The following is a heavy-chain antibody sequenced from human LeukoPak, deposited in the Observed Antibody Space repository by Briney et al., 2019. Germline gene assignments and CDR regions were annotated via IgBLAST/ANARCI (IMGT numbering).Heavy chain of an antibody. Sequence: ASVKVSCKASGYTFTGYYMHWVRQAPGQGLEWMGWINPNSGGTNYAQKFQGRVTMTRDTSISTAYMELSRLRSDDTAVYYCARDYYYGSGSYTPYYYYMDVWGKGTTVTIPS. CDR1: GYTFTGYY. D-gene: IGHD3-10*01. V-gene: IGHV1-2*02. J-gene: IGHJ6*03. CDR2: INPNSGGT. CDR3: ARDYYYGSGSYTPYYYYMDV.